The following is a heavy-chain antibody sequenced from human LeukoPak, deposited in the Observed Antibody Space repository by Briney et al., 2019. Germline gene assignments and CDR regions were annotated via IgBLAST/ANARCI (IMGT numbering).Heavy chain of an antibody. D-gene: IGHD6-13*01. CDR1: GYSISSGNY. J-gene: IGHJ4*02. CDR3: ARAYSSSWSIDY. V-gene: IGHV4-38-2*02. CDR2: IYHSGST. Sequence: SETLSLTCTVSGYSISSGNYWGWIRQPPGKGLEWIGSIYHSGSTYYNPSLKSRVTISVDMSKNQFSLKLSSVTAADTAVYYCARAYSSSWSIDYWGQGTLVTVSS.